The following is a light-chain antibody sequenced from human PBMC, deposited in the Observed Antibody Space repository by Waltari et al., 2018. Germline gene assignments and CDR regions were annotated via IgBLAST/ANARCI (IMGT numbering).Light chain of an antibody. J-gene: IGKJ1*01. Sequence: DIVMTQSPNSLAVSLGERATINCKSSQSVLYNSNNKHYLAWYQQKPGQPPKLLIYWASTRESGVPDRFSGSGSGTDFTLSISSLQAEDVAVYYCQQHYISRTFGQGTRVEIK. V-gene: IGKV4-1*01. CDR2: WAS. CDR3: QQHYISRT. CDR1: QSVLYNSNNKHY.